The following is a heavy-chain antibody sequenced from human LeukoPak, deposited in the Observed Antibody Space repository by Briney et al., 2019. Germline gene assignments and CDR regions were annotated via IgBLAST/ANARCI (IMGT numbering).Heavy chain of an antibody. CDR1: GFTFSGSA. J-gene: IGHJ4*02. Sequence: PGGSLRLSCAASGFTFSGSAMHWVRQAPGKGLEWVSAISGSGGSTYYADSVKGRFIISRDNAKDSLYLQMNSLRVEDTAVYYCLRGDRRDYWGQGTLVTVSS. V-gene: IGHV3-21*06. CDR2: ISGSGGST. CDR3: LRGDRRDY.